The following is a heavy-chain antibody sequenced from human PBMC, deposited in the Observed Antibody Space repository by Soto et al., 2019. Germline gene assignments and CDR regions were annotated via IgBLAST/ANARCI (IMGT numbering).Heavy chain of an antibody. D-gene: IGHD3-3*01. J-gene: IGHJ6*02. CDR3: ARDRSTIFGVVIIPSYYYYGMDV. V-gene: IGHV1-18*01. CDR2: ISAYNGNT. Sequence: ASVKVSCKASGYTFTSYGISWVRQAPGQGLEWMGWISAYNGNTNYAQKLQGRVTMTTDTSTSTAYMELRSLRSDDTAVYYCARDRSTIFGVVIIPSYYYYGMDVWGQGTTVTVS. CDR1: GYTFTSYG.